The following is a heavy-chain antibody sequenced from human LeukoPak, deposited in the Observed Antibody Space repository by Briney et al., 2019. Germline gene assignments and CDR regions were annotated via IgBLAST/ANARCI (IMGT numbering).Heavy chain of an antibody. CDR1: GGTFSSYA. CDR3: ARGYCSGGSCYPGPRTDAFDI. CDR2: IIPIFGTA. V-gene: IGHV1-69*05. Sequence: SVKVSCKASGGTFSSYAISWVRQAPGQGLEWMGGIIPIFGTANYAQKLQGRVTMTTDTSASTAYMELSSLRSEDMAVYYCARGYCSGGSCYPGPRTDAFDIWGQGTMVTVSS. J-gene: IGHJ3*02. D-gene: IGHD2-15*01.